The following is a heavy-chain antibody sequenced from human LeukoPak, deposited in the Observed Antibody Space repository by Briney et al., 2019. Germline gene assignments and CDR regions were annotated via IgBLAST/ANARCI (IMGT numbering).Heavy chain of an antibody. J-gene: IGHJ4*02. V-gene: IGHV4-59*01. CDR3: ARGSVTMVRGAPPHLY. D-gene: IGHD3-10*01. CDR1: GGSISSYY. CDR2: LYYSGST. Sequence: PSETLSLTCTVSGGSISSYYWSWIRQPPGKGLEWIGYLYYSGSTNYNPSLKSRVTISIDTSKNQFSLKLSSVTAADTAVYYCARGSVTMVRGAPPHLYWGQGTLVTVSS.